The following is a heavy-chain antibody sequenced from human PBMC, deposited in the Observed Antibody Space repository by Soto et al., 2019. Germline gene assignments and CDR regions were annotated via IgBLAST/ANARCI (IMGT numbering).Heavy chain of an antibody. J-gene: IGHJ5*02. CDR2: IIPILGIA. Sequence: GASVKVSCKASGGTFSSYTISWVRQAPGQGLEWMGRIIPILGIANYAQKFQGRVTITADKSTSTAYMELSSLRSEDTAVYYCARGLYYYRSGSYYFGYNWFDPWGQGTLVTV. V-gene: IGHV1-69*02. CDR3: ARGLYYYRSGSYYFGYNWFDP. CDR1: GGTFSSYT. D-gene: IGHD3-10*01.